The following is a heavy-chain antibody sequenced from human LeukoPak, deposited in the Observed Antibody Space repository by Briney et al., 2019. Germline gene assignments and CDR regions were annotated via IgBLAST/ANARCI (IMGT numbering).Heavy chain of an antibody. CDR3: ARVPAGTLDY. D-gene: IGHD1-1*01. V-gene: IGHV4-61*02. J-gene: IGHJ4*02. CDR2: ISTTGNT. CDR1: GGSISSGNYY. Sequence: SETLSLTCTVSGGSISSGNYYWSWIRQPAGKGLGWIGRISTTGNTNYNPSLKSRVTISVDTSKNQFSLKVSSVTAADTAVYYCARVPAGTLDYWGQGTLVTVSS.